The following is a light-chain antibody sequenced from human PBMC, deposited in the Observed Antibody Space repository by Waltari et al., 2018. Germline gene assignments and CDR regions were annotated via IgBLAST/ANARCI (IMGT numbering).Light chain of an antibody. Sequence: DIGMPQSPLSLSVTPGGPASISCTSGQSPLHSSGHTFWDWSLQKPGQSPQLLLYLVSNRASGVPDRFSGSGSGTDFTLKISRVEAEDVGVYFCMQARQTPWTFGQGTKVEIK. CDR3: MQARQTPWT. V-gene: IGKV2-28*01. J-gene: IGKJ1*01. CDR2: LVS. CDR1: QSPLHSSGHTF.